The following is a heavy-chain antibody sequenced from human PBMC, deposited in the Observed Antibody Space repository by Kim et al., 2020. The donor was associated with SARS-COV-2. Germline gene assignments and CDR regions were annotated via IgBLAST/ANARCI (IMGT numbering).Heavy chain of an antibody. V-gene: IGHV3-9*01. Sequence: GGSLRLSCAASGFTFDDYAMHWVRQAPGKGLEWVSGISWNSGSIGYADSVKGRFTISRDNAKNSLYLQMNSLRAEDTALYYCAKGSAVAADFDYWGQGTL. J-gene: IGHJ4*02. D-gene: IGHD6-19*01. CDR3: AKGSAVAADFDY. CDR1: GFTFDDYA. CDR2: ISWNSGSI.